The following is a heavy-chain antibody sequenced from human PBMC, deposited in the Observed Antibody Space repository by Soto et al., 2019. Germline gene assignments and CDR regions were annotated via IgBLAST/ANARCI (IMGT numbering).Heavy chain of an antibody. CDR2: INPSADTT. D-gene: IGHD6-13*01. CDR3: ARGGSSPVFCYYCGLDV. J-gene: IGHJ6*02. V-gene: IGHV1-46*01. CDR1: GYSVARYF. Sequence: QVQLVQSGAEVREPGASVKVSCKASGYSVARYFMHWVRQAPGQGLEWLGVINPSADTTTYAQKFQGRVTMTWDTSTNTVFMDVSRLRSEDTAIYYCARGGSSPVFCYYCGLDVWGQGTTVIVSS.